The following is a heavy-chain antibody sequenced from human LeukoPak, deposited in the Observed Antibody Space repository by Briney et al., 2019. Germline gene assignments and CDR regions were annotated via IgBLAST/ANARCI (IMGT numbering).Heavy chain of an antibody. CDR2: ISGTSSII. CDR1: GFTFRTYE. V-gene: IGHV3-48*03. J-gene: IGHJ4*02. Sequence: QPGGSLGLSCAASGFTFRTYEMSWVRQAPGKGLEWVSYISGTSSIIHYADSVKGRFTISRDNAKNSLYLQMNSLRAEDTAVYYCARDLNYGNSNPYFFDYWGPGTLVTVSS. CDR3: ARDLNYGNSNPYFFDY. D-gene: IGHD4-23*01.